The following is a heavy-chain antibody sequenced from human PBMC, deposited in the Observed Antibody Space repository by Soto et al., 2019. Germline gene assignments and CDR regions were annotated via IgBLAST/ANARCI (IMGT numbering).Heavy chain of an antibody. V-gene: IGHV5-51*01. CDR2: IYPGDSDT. CDR3: ARYECSPVTGSSIYIFDF. CDR1: GYSFTNYW. J-gene: IGHJ4*02. Sequence: GESLKISCKGSGYSFTNYWIGWVRQLPGQGLGWMGIIYPGDSDTRYRPSFPRQVTISADKSISTTFLQWSSLKASDSDMYYGARYECSPVTGSSIYIFDFWGQGTLVTVSS. D-gene: IGHD1-20*01.